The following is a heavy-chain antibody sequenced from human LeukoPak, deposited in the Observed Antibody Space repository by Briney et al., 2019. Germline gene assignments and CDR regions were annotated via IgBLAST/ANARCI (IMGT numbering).Heavy chain of an antibody. D-gene: IGHD5-12*01. CDR3: AREVKRIVATTNTPRPLGH. J-gene: IGHJ4*02. V-gene: IGHV3-23*01. Sequence: PGGSLRLSCAASGFTFSSYAMSWVRQAPGKGLEWVSAISGSGGSTYYADSVKGRFTISRDNSKNTLYLQMNSLRAEDTAVYYCAREVKRIVATTNTPRPLGHWGQGTLVTVSS. CDR1: GFTFSSYA. CDR2: ISGSGGST.